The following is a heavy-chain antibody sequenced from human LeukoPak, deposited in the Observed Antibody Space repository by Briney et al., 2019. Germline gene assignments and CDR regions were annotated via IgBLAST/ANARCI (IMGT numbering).Heavy chain of an antibody. V-gene: IGHV4-59*08. D-gene: IGHD2-21*02. CDR3: ARRCGGDCYSGNDAFDI. Sequence: SETLSLTCTVSGGSISSYFWSWIRQPPGKGLEWTGYIYYSGSTNYNPSLKSRVTISVDTSKNQFSLRLSSVTAADTAVYYCARRCGGDCYSGNDAFDIWGQGTMVTVSS. J-gene: IGHJ3*02. CDR1: GGSISSYF. CDR2: IYYSGST.